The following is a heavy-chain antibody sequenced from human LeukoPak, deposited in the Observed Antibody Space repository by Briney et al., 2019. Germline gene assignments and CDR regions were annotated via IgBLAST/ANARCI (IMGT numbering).Heavy chain of an antibody. CDR3: AKDYVLWFGVEDAFDI. J-gene: IGHJ3*02. CDR1: GFTFSSYA. V-gene: IGHV3-23*01. Sequence: GGSLRLSCAASGFTFSSYAMSWVRQAPGKGLEWVSAISGSGGSTYYADSVKGRLTISRDNSKNTLYLQMNSLRAEDTAVYYCAKDYVLWFGVEDAFDIWGQGTMVTVSS. D-gene: IGHD3-10*01. CDR2: ISGSGGST.